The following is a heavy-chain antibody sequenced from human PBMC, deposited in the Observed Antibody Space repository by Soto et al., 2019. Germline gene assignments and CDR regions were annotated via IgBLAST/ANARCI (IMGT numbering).Heavy chain of an antibody. D-gene: IGHD6-13*01. CDR1: AYTFTSYG. J-gene: IGHJ6*02. CDR2: ISAYNGNS. Sequence: ASVKVSCKASAYTFTSYGINWVRQAPGQGLEWMGWISAYNGNSNYAQNLQGRVTMTTDTSTSTAYMELRSLRSDDTAVYYCARTQLVTSYYYYGMDVWGQGTTVTVSS. V-gene: IGHV1-18*01. CDR3: ARTQLVTSYYYYGMDV.